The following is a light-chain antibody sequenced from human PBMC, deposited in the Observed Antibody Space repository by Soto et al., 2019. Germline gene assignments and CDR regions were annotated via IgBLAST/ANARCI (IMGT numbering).Light chain of an antibody. V-gene: IGKV3-20*01. Sequence: EIVLTQSPGTLSFSPGERATLSCRASQSVSSTYLIWYQQKTGQAPRLLIYGESSRATGVPDRFSGGGSGTDLNLTISRLEPEDFAVYYCQKYESSPRTCGQGTKVDIK. CDR1: QSVSSTY. CDR2: GES. CDR3: QKYESSPRT. J-gene: IGKJ1*01.